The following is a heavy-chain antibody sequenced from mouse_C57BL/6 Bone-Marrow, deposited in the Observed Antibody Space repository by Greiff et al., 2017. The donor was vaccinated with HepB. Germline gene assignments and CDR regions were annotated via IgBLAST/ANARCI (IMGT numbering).Heavy chain of an antibody. V-gene: IGHV7-3*01. CDR3: ARYTPNWDWFAY. CDR2: IRNKANGYTT. Sequence: EVKLMESGGGLVQPGGSLSLSCAASGFTFTDYYMSWVRQPPGKALEWLGFIRNKANGYTTEYSASVKGRFTISRDNSKSILYLQMNALRAEDSATYYCARYTPNWDWFAYWGQGTLVTVSA. D-gene: IGHD4-1*02. J-gene: IGHJ3*01. CDR1: GFTFTDYY.